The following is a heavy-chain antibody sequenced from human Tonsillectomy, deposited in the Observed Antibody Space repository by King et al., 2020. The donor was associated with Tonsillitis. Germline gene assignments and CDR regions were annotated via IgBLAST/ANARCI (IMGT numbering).Heavy chain of an antibody. Sequence: VQLVESGGGLVKPGGSLRLSCAASGFTFSDAWMTWVRQAPGKGLEWGGLIKTKGDGGTTEYAAPVKGRFTISRDDSKNTLYLQMNSLKTEDTAVYYCTTSGSYPQSRDYWGPGTLVAISS. CDR1: GFTFSDAW. J-gene: IGHJ4*02. CDR3: TTSGSYPQSRDY. D-gene: IGHD1-26*01. CDR2: IKTKGDGGTT. V-gene: IGHV3-15*01.